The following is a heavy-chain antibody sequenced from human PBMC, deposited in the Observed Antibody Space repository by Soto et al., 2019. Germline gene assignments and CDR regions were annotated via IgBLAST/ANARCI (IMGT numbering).Heavy chain of an antibody. CDR1: GFTFSSYG. CDR2: ISYDGSNK. Sequence: PGGSLRLSCAASGFTFSSYGMHWVRQAPGKGLEWVAVISYDGSNKYYADSVKGRFTISRDNSKNTLYLQMNSLRAEDTAVYYCARDEAVAGRRAGMDVWGQGTTVTVSS. V-gene: IGHV3-30*03. D-gene: IGHD6-19*01. J-gene: IGHJ6*02. CDR3: ARDEAVAGRRAGMDV.